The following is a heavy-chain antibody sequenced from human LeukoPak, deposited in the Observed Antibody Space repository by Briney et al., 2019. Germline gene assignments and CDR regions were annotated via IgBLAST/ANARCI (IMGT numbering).Heavy chain of an antibody. V-gene: IGHV3-21*01. Sequence: GGSLRLSCAASGFTFSSYSMNWVRQAPGKGLDWVSSISSSSSYIYYADSVKGRFTISRDNAKNSLYLQMNSLRAEDTAVYYCARVGAARRRYYFDYWGQGTLVTVSS. CDR3: ARVGAARRRYYFDY. J-gene: IGHJ4*02. D-gene: IGHD6-6*01. CDR1: GFTFSSYS. CDR2: ISSSSSYI.